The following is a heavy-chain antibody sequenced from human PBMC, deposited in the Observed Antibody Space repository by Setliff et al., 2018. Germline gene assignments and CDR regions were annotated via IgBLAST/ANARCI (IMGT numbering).Heavy chain of an antibody. Sequence: SETLSLTCTVSGGSISSHYWGWIRQPPGKGLEWIGSIDHSGSTYYNPSLKSRVTISVDTSKNEFSLKVSSVTAADTAVYYCARDEGSSWGQGTLVTVSS. V-gene: IGHV4-38-2*02. CDR1: GGSISSHY. J-gene: IGHJ5*02. CDR2: IDHSGST. CDR3: ARDEGSS. D-gene: IGHD1-26*01.